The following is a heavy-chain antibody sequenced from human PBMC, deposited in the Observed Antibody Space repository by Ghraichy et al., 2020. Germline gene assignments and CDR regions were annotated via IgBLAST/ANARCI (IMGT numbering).Heavy chain of an antibody. D-gene: IGHD1-26*01. J-gene: IGHJ4*02. CDR2: IYTSGST. CDR3: ARLQVGAADY. V-gene: IGHV4-4*09. Sequence: SETLSLTCTVSGGSISSYYWSWIRQPPGKGLEWIGYIYTSGSTNYNPSLKSRVTISVDTSKNQFSLKLSSVTAADTAVYYCARLQVGAADYWGQGTLVTVSS. CDR1: GGSISSYY.